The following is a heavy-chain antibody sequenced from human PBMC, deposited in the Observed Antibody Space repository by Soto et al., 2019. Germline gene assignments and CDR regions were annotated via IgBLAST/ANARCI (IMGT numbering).Heavy chain of an antibody. J-gene: IGHJ4*02. Sequence: SETLSLTCTVSGGSISSSSYYWGWIRQPPGKGLEWIGSIYYSGSTYYNPSLKSRVTISVDTSKNQFSLKLSSVTAADTAVYYCARLPYDYIWGSYRLGFDYWGQGTLVTVSS. CDR1: GGSISSSSYY. V-gene: IGHV4-39*01. D-gene: IGHD3-16*02. CDR2: IYYSGST. CDR3: ARLPYDYIWGSYRLGFDY.